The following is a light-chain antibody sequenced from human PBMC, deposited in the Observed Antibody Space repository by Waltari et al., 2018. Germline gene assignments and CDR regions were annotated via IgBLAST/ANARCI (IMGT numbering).Light chain of an antibody. Sequence: DIQMTQSPSSLSASVGDRVTITCRASQSISAYLNWYQQKPGKAPNLLIYATSSLQSGVPSRFSGSGSGTDFTLTISSLQPEDFATYFCQQTYFTVETFGPGTKEDIK. CDR3: QQTYFTVET. V-gene: IGKV1-39*01. J-gene: IGKJ3*01. CDR1: QSISAY. CDR2: ATS.